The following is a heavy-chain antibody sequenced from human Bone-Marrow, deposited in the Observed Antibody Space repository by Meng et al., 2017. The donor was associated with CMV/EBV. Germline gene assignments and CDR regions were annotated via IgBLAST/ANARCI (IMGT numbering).Heavy chain of an antibody. CDR1: GGSFSGYY. CDR3: ARGRLAARPFEY. V-gene: IGHV4-34*01. Sequence: SETLSLTCAVYGGSFSGYYWSWIRQPPGKGLEWIGEINHSGSTNYNPSLKSRVTISVDTSKNQFSLKLSSVTAADTAVYYCARGRLAARPFEYWGQGTLVTVSS. D-gene: IGHD6-6*01. J-gene: IGHJ4*02. CDR2: INHSGST.